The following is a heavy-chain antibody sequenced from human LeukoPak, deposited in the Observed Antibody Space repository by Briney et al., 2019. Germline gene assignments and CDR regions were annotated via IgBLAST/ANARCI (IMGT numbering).Heavy chain of an antibody. D-gene: IGHD6-19*01. V-gene: IGHV4-34*01. CDR2: INHSGST. CDR1: GGSFSGYY. J-gene: IGHJ4*02. Sequence: SEILSLTCAVYGGSFSGYYWSWIRQPPGKGLEWIGEINHSGSTNYNPSLKSRVTISVDTSKNQFSLKLSSVTAADTAVYYCASTRRAVAGPKSIDYWGQGTLVTVSS. CDR3: ASTRRAVAGPKSIDY.